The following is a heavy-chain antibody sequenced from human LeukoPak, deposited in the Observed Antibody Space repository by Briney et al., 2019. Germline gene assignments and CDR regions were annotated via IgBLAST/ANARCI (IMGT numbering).Heavy chain of an antibody. CDR3: AKLVVPAANAADS. J-gene: IGHJ4*02. Sequence: KPGGSLRLYCAASGFIFSDYYMSWIRQAPGKGLEWVSYISSSGTTVNYADSVKGRFTTSRDNAKNSLYLQMNSLRAEDTALYYCAKLVVPAANAADSWGQGTMVTVSS. V-gene: IGHV3-11*04. D-gene: IGHD2-2*01. CDR1: GFIFSDYY. CDR2: ISSSGTTV.